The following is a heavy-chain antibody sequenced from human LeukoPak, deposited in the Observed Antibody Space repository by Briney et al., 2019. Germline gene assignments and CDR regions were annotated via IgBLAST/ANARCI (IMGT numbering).Heavy chain of an antibody. J-gene: IGHJ5*02. V-gene: IGHV4-59*11. CDR1: VGSITSHN. Sequence: PSQTLSLTSTVSVGSITSHNWSCIPHPPGKGLEWIGYIYYRGSTNYNPSLKSRVTISVDTSKNQFSLKLSSVTAADTAVYYCARALRYFDWLPSKYNWFDPWGQGTLVTVSS. CDR3: ARALRYFDWLPSKYNWFDP. D-gene: IGHD3-9*01. CDR2: IYYRGST.